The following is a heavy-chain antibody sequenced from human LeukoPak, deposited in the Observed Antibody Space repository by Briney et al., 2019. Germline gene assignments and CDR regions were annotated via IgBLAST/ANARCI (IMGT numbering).Heavy chain of an antibody. J-gene: IGHJ4*02. D-gene: IGHD3-10*01. CDR3: AREYGSGTYSD. Sequence: ASVKVSCKASGYTFTNYYIHWVRQAPGHGLEWLGISNPSGDSTNYAQKFQGRVTMTRDTSTSTVYMELRSLRSDDTAVYYCAREYGSGTYSDWGQGTLVTVSS. V-gene: IGHV1-46*01. CDR1: GYTFTNYY. CDR2: SNPSGDST.